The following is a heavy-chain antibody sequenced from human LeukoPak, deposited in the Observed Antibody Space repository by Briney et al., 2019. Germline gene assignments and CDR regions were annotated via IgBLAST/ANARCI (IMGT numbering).Heavy chain of an antibody. V-gene: IGHV3-23*01. J-gene: IGHJ5*02. CDR2: ITGSGGGT. CDR1: GLTFTSYG. CDR3: AKDLSIVVVPAASVGGYNWFDP. D-gene: IGHD2-2*01. Sequence: GGSLRLSCAASGLTFTSYGMSWVRQAPGKGLEWVSVITGSGGGTYYADSVKGRFTISRDNSKNTLYLQMNSLRAEDTAVYYCAKDLSIVVVPAASVGGYNWFDPWGQGTLVTVSS.